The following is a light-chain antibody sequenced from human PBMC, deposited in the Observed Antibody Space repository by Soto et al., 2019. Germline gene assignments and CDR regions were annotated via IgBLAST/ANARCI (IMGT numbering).Light chain of an antibody. CDR2: AAS. J-gene: IGKJ5*01. Sequence: DIQMTQSPSEVSAPVGSGVTIACRASQSISSYLNWYQQKPGKAPKLLIYAASSLQSGVPSRFSGSGSGTDFTLTISSLQPEDFATYYCQQSYSTPITFGQGTRLEIK. V-gene: IGKV1-39*01. CDR1: QSISSY. CDR3: QQSYSTPIT.